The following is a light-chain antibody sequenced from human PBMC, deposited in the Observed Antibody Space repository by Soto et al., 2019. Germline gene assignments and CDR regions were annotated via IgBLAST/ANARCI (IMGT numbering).Light chain of an antibody. Sequence: DIQMTQSPSSLSASVGDRVTITCRASQSISSYLNWYQQKPGKAPKLLIYAASSLQSGVPSRFSGSGSGTDFTLTTSSLQPEDFATYYCQQSYRTPPTFGQGTKVETK. J-gene: IGKJ1*01. CDR2: AAS. CDR1: QSISSY. V-gene: IGKV1-39*01. CDR3: QQSYRTPPT.